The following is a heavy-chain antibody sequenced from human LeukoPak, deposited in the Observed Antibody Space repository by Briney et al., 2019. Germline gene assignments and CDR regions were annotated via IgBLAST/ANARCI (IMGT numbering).Heavy chain of an antibody. Sequence: ASVKVSCKASGYTFTSYYMHWVRQAPGQGLEWMGIINPSGGSTNYAQKLQGRVTMTTDTSTSTAYMELRSLRSDDTAVYYCARNRGPEYPPTATDYWGQGTLVTVSS. CDR3: ARNRGPEYPPTATDY. V-gene: IGHV1-46*01. CDR2: INPSGGST. CDR1: GYTFTSYY. J-gene: IGHJ4*02. D-gene: IGHD7-27*01.